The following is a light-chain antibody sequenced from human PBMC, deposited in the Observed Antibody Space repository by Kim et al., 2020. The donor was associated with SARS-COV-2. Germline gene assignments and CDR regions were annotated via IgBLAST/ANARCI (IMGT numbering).Light chain of an antibody. CDR2: GKN. CDR1: SLRSDY. CDR3: NSRDSSGNHLEV. J-gene: IGLJ2*01. Sequence: GQTVRITCQGDSLRSDYASWYKQKPGQAPVLVIYGKNNRPSGIPDRFSGSSSGNTASLTITGAQAEDEADYYGNSRDSSGNHLEVFGGGTQLTVL. V-gene: IGLV3-19*01.